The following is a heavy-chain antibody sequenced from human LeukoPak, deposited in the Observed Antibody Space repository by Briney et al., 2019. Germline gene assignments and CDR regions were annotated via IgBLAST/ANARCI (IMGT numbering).Heavy chain of an antibody. J-gene: IGHJ4*02. CDR1: GFTFGDYA. Sequence: GRSLRLSCAASGFTFGDYALSWVRQAPGKGLEWIGFIRNRSNGGAKEYAMYLKGTFTISKDDSKRLPYLHMHRLKTEDTAPYYCATGRRWRLHLDWGERTLVTVSS. D-gene: IGHD6-25*01. CDR3: ATGRRWRLHLD. V-gene: IGHV3-49*04. CDR2: IRNRSNGGAK.